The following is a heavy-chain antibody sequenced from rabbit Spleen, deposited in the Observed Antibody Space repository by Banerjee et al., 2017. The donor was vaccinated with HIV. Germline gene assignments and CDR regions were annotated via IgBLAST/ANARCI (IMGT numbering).Heavy chain of an antibody. CDR2: IYVGSGGGT. J-gene: IGHJ4*01. V-gene: IGHV1S40*01. D-gene: IGHD5-1*01. Sequence: QSLEESRGGLVKPGASLTLTCTASGFFFSSSDYMCWVRQAPGKGLEWIACIYVGSGGGTKYASWAKGRFTISKTSSTTVTLQMTSLTVADTATYFCARAGEGGDGYLNLWGPGTLVTVS. CDR3: ARAGEGGDGYLNL. CDR1: GFFFSSSDY.